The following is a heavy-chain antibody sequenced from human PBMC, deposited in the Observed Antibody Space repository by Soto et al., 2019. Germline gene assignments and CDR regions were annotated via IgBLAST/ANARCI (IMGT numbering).Heavy chain of an antibody. CDR2: ISGSGGST. V-gene: IGHV3-23*01. J-gene: IGHJ4*02. CDR3: ARRGSGSYYDY. D-gene: IGHD1-26*01. CDR1: GFTFSSYA. Sequence: EVQLLESGGGLVQPGGSLRLSCAASGFTFSSYAMRWVRQAPVKGLEWVSAISGSGGSTYYADSVKGRFTISRDNSNNTLYLQMNSLRAEDTAVYCCARRGSGSYYDYWGQGTVVTVSS.